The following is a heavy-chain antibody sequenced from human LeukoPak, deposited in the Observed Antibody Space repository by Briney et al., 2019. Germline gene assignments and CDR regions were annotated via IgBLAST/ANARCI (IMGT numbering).Heavy chain of an antibody. CDR2: ISGSGGST. V-gene: IGHV3-23*01. CDR1: GFTFSSYA. Sequence: GGSLRLSCAASGFTFSSYAMSWVRQAPGKGLEWVSAISGSGGSTYYADSVKGRFTISRDNSKNTLYLQMNSLRAEDTAVYYCASLVGATHYFDYWSQGTLVTVSS. J-gene: IGHJ4*02. D-gene: IGHD1-26*01. CDR3: ASLVGATHYFDY.